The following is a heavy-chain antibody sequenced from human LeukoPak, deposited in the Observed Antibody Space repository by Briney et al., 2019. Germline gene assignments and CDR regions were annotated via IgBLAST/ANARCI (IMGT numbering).Heavy chain of an antibody. V-gene: IGHV4-34*01. J-gene: IGHJ5*02. CDR2: IYYSGST. D-gene: IGHD3-22*01. CDR3: ARDLKPTYYDSSGYYFSDNWFDP. Sequence: PSETLSLTCAVSGGSFSGAFWTWIRQPPGKGLEWIGSIYYSGSTYYNPSLKSRVTISVDTSKNQFSLKLSSVTAADTAVYYCARDLKPTYYDSSGYYFSDNWFDPWGQGTLVTVSS. CDR1: GGSFSGAF.